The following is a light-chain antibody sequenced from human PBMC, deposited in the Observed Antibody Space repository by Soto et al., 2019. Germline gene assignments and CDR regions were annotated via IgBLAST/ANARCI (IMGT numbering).Light chain of an antibody. Sequence: DIQMTQSPSTLSASVGDRVTITCRASQSISSWLAWYQQKPGKAPKLLIYKASSLESGVPSRFSGSGSGTECTLTISRLQPDDFATYYCQQYNSLWTFGQGTKLEIK. J-gene: IGKJ1*01. CDR2: KAS. CDR1: QSISSW. V-gene: IGKV1-5*03. CDR3: QQYNSLWT.